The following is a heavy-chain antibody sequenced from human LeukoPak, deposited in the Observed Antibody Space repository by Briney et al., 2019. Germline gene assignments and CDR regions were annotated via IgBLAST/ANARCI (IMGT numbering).Heavy chain of an antibody. V-gene: IGHV3-7*05. J-gene: IGHJ4*02. Sequence: PGGSLRLSCAASGFTFSSYWMSWVRQAPGKGLEWVANIQQGGSEKYYVDSVKGRFTLSRDNSKNTLDLQMNSLRAEDTAVYYCAKRLEYSSGPGFDYWGQGTLVTVSS. CDR1: GFTFSSYW. CDR2: IQQGGSEK. D-gene: IGHD2/OR15-2a*01. CDR3: AKRLEYSSGPGFDY.